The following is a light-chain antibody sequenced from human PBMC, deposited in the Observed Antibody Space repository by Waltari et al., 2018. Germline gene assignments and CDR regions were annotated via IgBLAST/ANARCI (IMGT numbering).Light chain of an antibody. CDR2: AAS. Sequence: DIQMTQSPSSLSAPVGDRVTITCRASQSISTYLNWYQQKPGKAPKLLICAASILQSGVPSRFSGSGSGTDFTLTISSLQPEDFATFYCQQSYSSPRTFGQGTKVEIK. CDR3: QQSYSSPRT. J-gene: IGKJ1*01. V-gene: IGKV1-39*01. CDR1: QSISTY.